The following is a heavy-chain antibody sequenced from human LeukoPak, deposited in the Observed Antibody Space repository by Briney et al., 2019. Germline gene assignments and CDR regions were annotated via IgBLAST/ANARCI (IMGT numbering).Heavy chain of an antibody. J-gene: IGHJ4*02. CDR1: GGTFSSYA. V-gene: IGHV1-69*13. Sequence: SVKVSCKASGGTFSSYAISWVRQAPGQGLEWMGGIIPIFGTANYAQKFQGRVTITADESTSTAYRELSSLRSEDTAVYYCAREDDILTGFSQFDYWGQGTLVTVSS. D-gene: IGHD3-9*01. CDR3: AREDDILTGFSQFDY. CDR2: IIPIFGTA.